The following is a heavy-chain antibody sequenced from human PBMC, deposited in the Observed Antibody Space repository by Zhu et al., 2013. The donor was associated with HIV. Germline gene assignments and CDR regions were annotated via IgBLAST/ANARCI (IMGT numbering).Heavy chain of an antibody. Sequence: EVQLVESGGGLVQPGGSLRLSCAASGFTFSSYWMHWVRQAPGKGLVWVSRINSDGSSTSYADSVKGRFTISRDNAKNTLYLQMNSLRAEDTALYYCAKDHGTRGYFDYWGQGTLVTVSS. CDR3: AKDHGTRGYFDY. CDR2: INSDGSST. V-gene: IGHV3-74*01. CDR1: GFTFSSYW. D-gene: IGHD1-26*01. J-gene: IGHJ4*02.